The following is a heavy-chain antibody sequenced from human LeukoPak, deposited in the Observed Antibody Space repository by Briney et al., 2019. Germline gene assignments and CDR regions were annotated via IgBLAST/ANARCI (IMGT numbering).Heavy chain of an antibody. CDR1: GFSLSTTGVG. D-gene: IGHD6-13*01. V-gene: IGHV2-5*02. CDR2: NYWDDDK. CDR3: AHRARHEKSGITWYVIKDYFDA. J-gene: IGHJ5*02. Sequence: SGPTLVNPTQTLTLTCTFSGFSLSTTGVGVGWIRQPPGKALEWLALNYWDDDKRYSPSLKNRLTVTKDTSKNQVVLIMTNMDPVDTATYYCAHRARHEKSGITWYVIKDYFDAWGQGILVTVSS.